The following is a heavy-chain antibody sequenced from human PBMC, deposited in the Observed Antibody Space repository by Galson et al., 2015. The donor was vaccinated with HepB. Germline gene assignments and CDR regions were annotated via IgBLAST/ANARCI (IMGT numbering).Heavy chain of an antibody. Sequence: SVKVSCKASGYTFTSYGISWVRQAPGQGLEWMGWISAYNGNTNYAQKLQGRVTMTTDTSTSTAYMELRSLRSDDTAVYYCARDSGTTVAEYFQHWGQGTLVTVSS. CDR2: ISAYNGNT. CDR1: GYTFTSYG. D-gene: IGHD4-11*01. J-gene: IGHJ1*01. V-gene: IGHV1-18*01. CDR3: ARDSGTTVAEYFQH.